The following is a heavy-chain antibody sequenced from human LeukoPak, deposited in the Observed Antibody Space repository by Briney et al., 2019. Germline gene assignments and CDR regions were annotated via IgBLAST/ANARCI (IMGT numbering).Heavy chain of an antibody. D-gene: IGHD3-22*01. CDR2: ISSSSNYI. Sequence: PGGSLRLSCAASGFTFSSYSMNWVRQAPGKGLEWVSSISSSSNYIYYADSVKGRFTISRDNAKNSLYLQMNSLRAEDTAVYYCASKWVTYYYNSSYYHYPTDVFDIWGQGTMVTVSS. CDR1: GFTFSSYS. V-gene: IGHV3-21*04. J-gene: IGHJ3*02. CDR3: ASKWVTYYYNSSYYHYPTDVFDI.